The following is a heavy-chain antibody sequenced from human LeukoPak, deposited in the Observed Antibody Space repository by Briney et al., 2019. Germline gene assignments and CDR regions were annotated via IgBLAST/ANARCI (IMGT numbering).Heavy chain of an antibody. CDR2: ISSSSSYI. CDR3: ARQYSSGWSLDAFDI. D-gene: IGHD6-19*01. Sequence: GGSLRLSCAASGFTFSSYSMNWVRQAPGKGLEWVSSISSSSSYIYYADSVKGRFTISRDNAKNSLYLQMNSLRAEDTAVYYCARQYSSGWSLDAFDIWGQGTMVTVSS. V-gene: IGHV3-21*01. CDR1: GFTFSSYS. J-gene: IGHJ3*02.